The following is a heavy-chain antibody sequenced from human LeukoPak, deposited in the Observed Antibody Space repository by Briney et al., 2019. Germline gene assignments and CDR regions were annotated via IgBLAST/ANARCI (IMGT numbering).Heavy chain of an antibody. J-gene: IGHJ4*02. D-gene: IGHD2-21*02. V-gene: IGHV3-21*01. CDR2: ISSSSSYI. Sequence: GGSLRLSCAASGFTFSSYSMNWVRQAPGKGLEWVSSISSSSSYIYYADSVKGRFTSSRDNAKNSLYLQMNSLRAEGTAVYYCAREGNCGGDCYSTDFDYWGQGTLVTVSS. CDR3: AREGNCGGDCYSTDFDY. CDR1: GFTFSSYS.